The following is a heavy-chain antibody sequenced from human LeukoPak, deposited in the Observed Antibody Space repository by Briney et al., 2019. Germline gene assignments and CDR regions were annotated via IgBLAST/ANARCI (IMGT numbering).Heavy chain of an antibody. CDR3: ARDEGSGSQDY. V-gene: IGHV3-7*01. CDR1: GFTFSSYW. CDR2: IKQDGSEN. Sequence: GGSLRLSCAASGFTFSSYWMSWVRQAPGKGLEWVANIKQDGSENYYGDSVKGRFTISRDNAKNSLYLQMNSLRAEDTAVYYCARDEGSGSQDYWGQGTLVIASS. J-gene: IGHJ4*02. D-gene: IGHD3-10*01.